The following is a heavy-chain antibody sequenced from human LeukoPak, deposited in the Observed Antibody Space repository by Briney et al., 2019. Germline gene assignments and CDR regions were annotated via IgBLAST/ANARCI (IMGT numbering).Heavy chain of an antibody. J-gene: IGHJ4*02. D-gene: IGHD5-18*01. V-gene: IGHV3-43*02. Sequence: GAFMSFSCAASGITTDDYAMHWGRPAGEKGLEWVSLITWDGGSSYYADSVKRRFTISRDNSKNSLYLQMNSLRTEDTALYYCAKDLERTAMAPEGTWVFDYWGQGTLVTVSS. CDR3: AKDLERTAMAPEGTWVFDY. CDR1: GITTDDYA. CDR2: ITWDGGSS.